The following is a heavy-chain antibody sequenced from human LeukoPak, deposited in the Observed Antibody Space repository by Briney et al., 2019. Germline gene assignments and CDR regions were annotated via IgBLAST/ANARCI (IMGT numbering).Heavy chain of an antibody. CDR2: ISTTSSSI. Sequence: GGSLRLSCAASEFTFSSYSMSWVRQAPGKGLEWVSSISTTSSSIYYADSVRGRFTISRDNAKNSLFLQMNSLTAEDTAVYYCARGWVAPDYWGQGTLVTVSS. CDR1: EFTFSSYS. D-gene: IGHD5-24*01. CDR3: ARGWVAPDY. J-gene: IGHJ4*02. V-gene: IGHV3-21*01.